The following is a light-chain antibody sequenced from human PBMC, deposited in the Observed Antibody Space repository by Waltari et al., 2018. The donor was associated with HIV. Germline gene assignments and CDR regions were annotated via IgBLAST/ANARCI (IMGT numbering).Light chain of an antibody. CDR3: AAWDDSLRGRYV. V-gene: IGLV1-47*01. CDR1: SSNIGSNY. CDR2: RNN. Sequence: QSVLTQPPSASETPGQRVTISCSGSSSNIGSNYVYWYRPLPGKAPKLLIYRNNPRPSCVPDRFSCSKSGTSASLSISGLLSEDDADYYCAAWDDSLRGRYVFGTGTKVTVL. J-gene: IGLJ1*01.